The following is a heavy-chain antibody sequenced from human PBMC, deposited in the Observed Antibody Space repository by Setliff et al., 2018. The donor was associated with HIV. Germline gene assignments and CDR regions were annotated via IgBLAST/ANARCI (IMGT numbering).Heavy chain of an antibody. J-gene: IGHJ4*02. D-gene: IGHD2-15*01. CDR3: ARDPGGVSVVVVAATNYLDY. CDR1: GGTFSSYA. Sequence: GASVKVSCKASGGTFSSYAISWVRQAPGQGLEWMGGIIPILGIANYAQKFQGRVTITADESTSTAYMELSSLRSEDTAVYYCARDPGGVSVVVVAATNYLDYWGQGTLVTVSS. CDR2: IIPILGIA. V-gene: IGHV1-69*10.